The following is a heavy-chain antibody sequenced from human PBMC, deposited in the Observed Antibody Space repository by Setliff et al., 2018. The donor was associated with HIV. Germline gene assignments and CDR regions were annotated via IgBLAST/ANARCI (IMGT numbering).Heavy chain of an antibody. J-gene: IGHJ3*02. Sequence: SETLSLTCTVSGGSINNYFWIWIRQPAGKGLEWIGHISTTGSTNYNPSLKSRVIMSVDTSRNQFSLKLSSVTAADTAMYYCARGRHIVVLPAAPGWDTFDIWGQGTMVTVSS. D-gene: IGHD2-2*01. CDR1: GGSINNYF. CDR3: ARGRHIVVLPAAPGWDTFDI. CDR2: ISTTGST. V-gene: IGHV4-4*07.